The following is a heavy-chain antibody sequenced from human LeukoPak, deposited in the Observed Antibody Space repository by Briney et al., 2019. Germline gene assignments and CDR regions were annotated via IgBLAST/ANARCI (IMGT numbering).Heavy chain of an antibody. J-gene: IGHJ3*02. CDR3: AKDFLGTVPDVFDI. D-gene: IGHD7-27*01. CDR2: ISGSGVTT. CDR1: GFTFSTFA. V-gene: IGHV3-23*01. Sequence: GGSLRLSCTASGFTFSTFAMGWVRQAPGKGLQWVSGISGSGVTTYYADSVRGRFTISRDNSENTLYLQMNRLRDEDTAVYHCAKDFLGTVPDVFDIWGQGTMVTVSS.